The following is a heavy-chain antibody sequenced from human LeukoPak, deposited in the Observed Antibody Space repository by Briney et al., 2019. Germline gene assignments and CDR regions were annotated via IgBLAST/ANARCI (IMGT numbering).Heavy chain of an antibody. J-gene: IGHJ2*01. CDR2: INPNSGGT. CDR3: ARGQSRYGDYWYFDL. D-gene: IGHD4-17*01. V-gene: IGHV1-2*02. Sequence: ASVKVSCKASGYTFTGYYMHWVRQAPGQGLEWMGWINPNSGGTNYAQKFQGRVTMTRDTSISTAYMELSSLRSEDTAVYYCARGQSRYGDYWYFDLWGRGTLVTVSS. CDR1: GYTFTGYY.